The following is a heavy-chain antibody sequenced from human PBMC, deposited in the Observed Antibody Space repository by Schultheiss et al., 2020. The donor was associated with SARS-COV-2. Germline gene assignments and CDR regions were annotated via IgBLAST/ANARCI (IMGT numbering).Heavy chain of an antibody. CDR3: ARGYYDILTGYPGYFDL. D-gene: IGHD3-9*01. V-gene: IGHV3-7*01. CDR1: GFTFSSYW. Sequence: GGSLRLSCAASGFTFSSYWMSWVRQAPGKGLEWVANIKQDGSEKYYVDSVKGRFTISRDNAKNSLYLQMNSLRAEDTAVYYCARGYYDILTGYPGYFDLWGRGTLVTVSS. CDR2: IKQDGSEK. J-gene: IGHJ2*01.